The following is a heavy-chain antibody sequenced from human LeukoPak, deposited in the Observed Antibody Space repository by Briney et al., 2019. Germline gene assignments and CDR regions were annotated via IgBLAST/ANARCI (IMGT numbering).Heavy chain of an antibody. CDR1: GGSLSSSSYY. Sequence: SETLSLTCTVSGGSLSSSSYYWGWIRQPPGKGLEWIGSIYYSGSTYYNPSLKSRVTISVDTSKNQFSLKLSSVTAADTAVYYCARLYSGWYSSPFDYWGQGTLVTVSS. CDR2: IYYSGST. V-gene: IGHV4-39*01. J-gene: IGHJ4*02. D-gene: IGHD6-19*01. CDR3: ARLYSGWYSSPFDY.